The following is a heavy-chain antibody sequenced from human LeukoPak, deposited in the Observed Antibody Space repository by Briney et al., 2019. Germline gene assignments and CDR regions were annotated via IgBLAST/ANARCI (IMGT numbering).Heavy chain of an antibody. D-gene: IGHD3-22*01. Sequence: GGSLRLSCAASGLMFDEYGMSWVRQVPGKGLEWVCGINRIGSITGCADSVKGRFTISRDNAKNFLFLQMNSLVAEDTAVYYCARGYIDNLGYSPRSSFDSWGQGSLVTVSS. CDR3: ARGYIDNLGYSPRSSFDS. J-gene: IGHJ4*02. V-gene: IGHV3-20*04. CDR2: INRIGSIT. CDR1: GLMFDEYG.